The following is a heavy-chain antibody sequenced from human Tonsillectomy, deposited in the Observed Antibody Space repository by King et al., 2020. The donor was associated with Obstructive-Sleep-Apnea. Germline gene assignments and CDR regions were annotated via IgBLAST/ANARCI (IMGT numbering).Heavy chain of an antibody. CDR1: GYSFPTYW. V-gene: IGHV5-51*01. D-gene: IGHD3-16*01. CDR2: IYPRDSDT. J-gene: IGHJ4*02. Sequence: QLVQSGAEVKKPGESLKISCKDSGYSFPTYWIGWVRQMPGKGLERMGIIYPRDSDTRYSPSFHGLFTISADKSINTAYLQWSSLQASDTAIYYCARMDVVDYYDPSSYYFDKWGQGTLVTVST. CDR3: ARMDVVDYYDPSSYYFDK.